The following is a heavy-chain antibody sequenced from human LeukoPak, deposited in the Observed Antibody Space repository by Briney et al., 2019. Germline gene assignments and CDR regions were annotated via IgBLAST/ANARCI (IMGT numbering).Heavy chain of an antibody. CDR3: ARQVELPAFDI. J-gene: IGHJ3*02. Sequence: GESLKISCKGSGYSFTSYWIGWVRPMPGKGLEWMGIIYPGDSDTRYSPSFQGQVTISADKSISTAYLQWSSLKTSDTAMYYCARQVELPAFDIWGQGTMVTVSS. CDR1: GYSFTSYW. V-gene: IGHV5-51*01. D-gene: IGHD1-26*01. CDR2: IYPGDSDT.